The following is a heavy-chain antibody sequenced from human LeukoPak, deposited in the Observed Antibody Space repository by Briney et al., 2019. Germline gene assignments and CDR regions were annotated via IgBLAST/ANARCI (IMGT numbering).Heavy chain of an antibody. D-gene: IGHD1-26*01. CDR1: GFTVSSNY. CDR3: ARDSIVGARDAFDI. CDR2: IYSGGST. J-gene: IGHJ3*02. Sequence: GGSLRLSCAASGFTVSSNYMSWVRQAPGKGLEWVSVIYSGGSTYYADSVKGRFTISRDNSKNALYLQMDSLRAEDTAVYYCARDSIVGARDAFDIWGQGTMVTVSS. V-gene: IGHV3-66*02.